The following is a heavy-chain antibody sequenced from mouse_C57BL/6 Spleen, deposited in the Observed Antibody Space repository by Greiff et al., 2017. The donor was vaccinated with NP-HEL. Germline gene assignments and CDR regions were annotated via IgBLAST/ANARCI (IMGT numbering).Heavy chain of an antibody. CDR2: ISGGGGNT. D-gene: IGHD1-1*01. V-gene: IGHV5-9*01. J-gene: IGHJ2*01. CDR1: GFTFSSYT. CDR3: ARPDTPGSPYFDY. Sequence: EVKLMESGGGLVKPGGSLKLSCAASGFTFSSYTMSWVRQTPEKRLEWVATISGGGGNTYYPDSVKGRFTISRDNAKNTLYLQMSSLRSEDTALYYCARPDTPGSPYFDYWGQGTTLTVSS.